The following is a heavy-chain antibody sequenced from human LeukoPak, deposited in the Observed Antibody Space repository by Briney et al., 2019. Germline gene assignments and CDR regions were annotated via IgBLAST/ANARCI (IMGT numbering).Heavy chain of an antibody. CDR2: IYHSGST. D-gene: IGHD5-18*01. Sequence: SETLSLTCTVSGYSISSGYYWGWIRQPPGKGLEWIGSIYHSGSTYYNPSLKSRATISVDTSKNQFSLKLSSVTAADTAVYYCARDTAMGYFDYWGQGTLVTVSS. V-gene: IGHV4-38-2*02. CDR3: ARDTAMGYFDY. J-gene: IGHJ4*02. CDR1: GYSISSGYY.